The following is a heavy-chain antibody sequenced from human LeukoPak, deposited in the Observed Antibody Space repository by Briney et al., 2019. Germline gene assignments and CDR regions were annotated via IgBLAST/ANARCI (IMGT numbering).Heavy chain of an antibody. CDR3: ARGLYSGYDY. CDR2: IYHSGST. Sequence: SETLSLTCTVSGYSISSGYYRGWIRQPPGKGLEWIGSIYHSGSTYYNPSLKSRVTISVDTSKNQFSLKLSSVTAADTAVYYCARGLYSGYDYWGQGTLVTVSS. V-gene: IGHV4-38-2*02. CDR1: GYSISSGYY. J-gene: IGHJ4*02. D-gene: IGHD5-12*01.